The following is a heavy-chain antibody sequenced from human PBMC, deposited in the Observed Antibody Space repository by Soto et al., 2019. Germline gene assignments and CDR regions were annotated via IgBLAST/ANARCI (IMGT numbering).Heavy chain of an antibody. D-gene: IGHD5-18*01. V-gene: IGHV1-8*01. CDR3: AREGGYSYGFDY. CDR2: MNPNSGNT. J-gene: IGHJ4*02. Sequence: AASVKVSCKASGYTFTSYDINWVRQATGQGLEWMGWMNPNSGNTGYAQKFQGRVTMSRNTSISTAYMELSSLRSEDTAVYYCAREGGYSYGFDYWGQGTLVTVSS. CDR1: GYTFTSYD.